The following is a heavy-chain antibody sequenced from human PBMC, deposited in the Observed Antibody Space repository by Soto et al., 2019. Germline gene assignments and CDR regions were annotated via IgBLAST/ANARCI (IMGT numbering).Heavy chain of an antibody. J-gene: IGHJ4*02. CDR2: INPSAGKPSGGST. V-gene: IGHV1-46*01. CDR3: AKSSSWYDGGSRYFDY. D-gene: IGHD6-13*01. CDR1: GYTFTSYY. Sequence: GASVKVSCKASGYTFTSYYVHWVRQAPGQGLEWMGIINPSAGKPSGGSTSFAEKFQGRVTMTRDTSTTTVYMELSGLRSDDTAVYYCAKSSSWYDGGSRYFDYWGQGTQVTVSS.